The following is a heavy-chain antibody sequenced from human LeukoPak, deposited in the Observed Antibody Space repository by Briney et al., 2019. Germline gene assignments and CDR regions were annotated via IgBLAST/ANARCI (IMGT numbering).Heavy chain of an antibody. CDR2: MNPNSGNT. Sequence: GASVKVSCKASGYAFTSYDINWVRQATGQGLEWMGWMNPNSGNTGYAQKFQGGVTMTRNTSISTAYMELSSLRSEDTAVYYCARGSYDFWSGYSSNAFDIWGQGTMVTVSS. CDR3: ARGSYDFWSGYSSNAFDI. J-gene: IGHJ3*02. CDR1: GYAFTSYD. D-gene: IGHD3-3*01. V-gene: IGHV1-8*01.